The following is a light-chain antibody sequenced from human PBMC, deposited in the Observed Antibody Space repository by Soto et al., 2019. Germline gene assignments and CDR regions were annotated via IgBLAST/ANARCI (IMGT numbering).Light chain of an antibody. CDR2: EVT. CDR3: SSYSSISTWV. CDR1: NSDVGGHDY. Sequence: QLVLTQPASVSGSPGQSITISCTGTNSDVGGHDYVSWYRQHPGNVPKLLIYEVTNRPSGVSNRFSASKSGNTASLTISGLQAEDEGDYYCSSYSSISTWVFGGGTKLTVL. J-gene: IGLJ3*02. V-gene: IGLV2-14*01.